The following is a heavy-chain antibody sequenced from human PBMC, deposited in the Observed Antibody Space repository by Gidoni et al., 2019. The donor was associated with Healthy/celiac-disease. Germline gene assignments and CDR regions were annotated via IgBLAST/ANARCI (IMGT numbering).Heavy chain of an antibody. Sequence: VIWYDGSNKYYADSVKGRFTISRDNSKNTLYLQMNSLRAEDTAVYYCARDQVHYDFWSGYYNYYYGMDVWGQGTTVTVSS. D-gene: IGHD3-3*01. CDR2: IWYDGSNK. J-gene: IGHJ6*02. CDR3: ARDQVHYDFWSGYYNYYYGMDV. V-gene: IGHV3-33*01.